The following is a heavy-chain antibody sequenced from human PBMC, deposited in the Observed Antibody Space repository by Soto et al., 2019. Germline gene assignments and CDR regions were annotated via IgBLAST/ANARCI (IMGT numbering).Heavy chain of an antibody. J-gene: IGHJ4*02. D-gene: IGHD3-10*01. V-gene: IGHV4-59*08. Sequence: QVQLQESGPGLVKPSETLSLTCTVSGGSISSYYWSWIRQPPGKGLEWIGYIYYSGSTNYNPSLSSRVTSTVGTSKNQFSLKLSSVTAADTAVYYWARHSRPFMVRGVITGGRHTFDYWGQGTLVTVSS. CDR1: GGSISSYY. CDR2: IYYSGST. CDR3: ARHSRPFMVRGVITGGRHTFDY.